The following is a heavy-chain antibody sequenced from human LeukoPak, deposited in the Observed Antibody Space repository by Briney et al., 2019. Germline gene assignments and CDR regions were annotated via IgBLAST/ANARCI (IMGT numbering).Heavy chain of an antibody. CDR2: INPNSGGT. CDR1: GYTFTAYY. J-gene: IGHJ4*02. CDR3: ARGGIHNWNDLDY. D-gene: IGHD1-1*01. V-gene: IGHV1-2*06. Sequence: GASVKVSCKASGYTFTAYYIHWVRQAPGQGLEWMGRINPNSGGTNYAQKFQGRVTMARDTSISTAYMELSSLRSEDTAVYYCARGGIHNWNDLDYWGQGTLVTVSS.